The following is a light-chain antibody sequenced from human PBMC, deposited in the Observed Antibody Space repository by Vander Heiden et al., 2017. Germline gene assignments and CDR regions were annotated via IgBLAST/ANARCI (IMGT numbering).Light chain of an antibody. J-gene: IGLJ2*01. CDR3: QSYDSSLSGVV. V-gene: IGLV1-40*01. CDR1: SSNFGAGYD. Sequence: QSVLTQPPSVSGARGQRVTISCTGSSSNFGAGYDVHWYQQLPGTAPKLLIYGNSKRPSGVPDRFSGSKSGTSASLAITGLQAEDEADYYCQSYDSSLSGVVFGGGTKLTVL. CDR2: GNS.